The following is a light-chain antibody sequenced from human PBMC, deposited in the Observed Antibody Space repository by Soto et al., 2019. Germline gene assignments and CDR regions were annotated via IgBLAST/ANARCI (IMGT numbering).Light chain of an antibody. Sequence: DIQMTQSPSSLSASVGDRVTITCRASQSISSYLNWYQQKPGKAPKLLIYAASSLQSGVPSRFSGSGSGTDFTFTISSLQPEDFATDYCQQRYSTPYTFDQGNKLEIK. CDR3: QQRYSTPYT. J-gene: IGKJ2*01. V-gene: IGKV1-39*01. CDR1: QSISSY. CDR2: AAS.